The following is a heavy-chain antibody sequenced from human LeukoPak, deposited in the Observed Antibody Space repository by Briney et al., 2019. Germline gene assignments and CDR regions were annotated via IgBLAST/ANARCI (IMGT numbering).Heavy chain of an antibody. CDR1: GFTFRSYS. Sequence: GGSLRLSCAASGFTFRSYSMNWVRQAPGKGLEWVSSISSRSTSVNYADYADSVKGRFTISRDNAKNSLYLQMNSLRAEDTAVYYCARDSVEQWPYVVHWGQGTLVTVSS. V-gene: IGHV3-21*01. D-gene: IGHD6-19*01. CDR2: ISSRSTSVNYA. J-gene: IGHJ4*02. CDR3: ARDSVEQWPYVVH.